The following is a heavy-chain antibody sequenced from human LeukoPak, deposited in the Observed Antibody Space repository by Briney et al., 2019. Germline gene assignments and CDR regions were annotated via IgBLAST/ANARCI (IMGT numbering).Heavy chain of an antibody. Sequence: ASVKVSCKACGYTFTSYYMHWVRQAPGQGLEWMGIINPSGGSTSYAQKFQGRVTMTRDTSTSTVYMELSSLRSEDTAVYYCARAPKLWFGESQSVDYWGQGTLVTVSS. D-gene: IGHD3-10*01. J-gene: IGHJ4*02. CDR3: ARAPKLWFGESQSVDY. V-gene: IGHV1-46*01. CDR2: INPSGGST. CDR1: GYTFTSYY.